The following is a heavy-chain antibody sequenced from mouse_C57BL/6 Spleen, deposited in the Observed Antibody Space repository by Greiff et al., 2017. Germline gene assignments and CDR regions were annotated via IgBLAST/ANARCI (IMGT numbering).Heavy chain of an antibody. Sequence: QVQLQQPGTELVKPGASVKLSCKASGYTFTSYWMHWVKQRPGQGLEWIGNITPSNGGTNYNEKFKSKATLTVDKSSSTAYMQVSSLTSEDSAVYYCARGGYDYEGAWFAYWGQGTLVTVSA. CDR1: GYTFTSYW. J-gene: IGHJ3*01. CDR3: ARGGYDYEGAWFAY. D-gene: IGHD2-4*01. CDR2: ITPSNGGT. V-gene: IGHV1-53*01.